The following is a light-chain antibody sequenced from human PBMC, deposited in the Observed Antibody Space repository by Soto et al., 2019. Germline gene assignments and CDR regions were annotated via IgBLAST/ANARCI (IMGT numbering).Light chain of an antibody. CDR1: QSISVW. Sequence: QLTQSPSSLSASVGARVPITCRASQSISVWLAWYQQKAGKAPNLLIYKASRLESGVPSRFSGGGAGTEFTLTISSLQPEDFATYYCQQTSAFPRTFGQGTKVDIK. CDR3: QQTSAFPRT. V-gene: IGKV1-5*03. J-gene: IGKJ1*01. CDR2: KAS.